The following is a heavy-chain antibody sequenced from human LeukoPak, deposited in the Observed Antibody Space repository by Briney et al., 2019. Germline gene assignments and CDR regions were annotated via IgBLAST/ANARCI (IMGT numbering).Heavy chain of an antibody. CDR3: ARDRGTQSDY. CDR1: GFTFTGYW. J-gene: IGHJ4*02. Sequence: GGSLRLSCAASGFTFTGYWMSWVRQAPGKGLEWMANLGQDGTKKYYVDSVKGRFTISRDNAKNSLYLQMDSLRPEDTAVYYCARDRGTQSDYWGQGTLVTVSS. CDR2: LGQDGTKK. V-gene: IGHV3-7*01. D-gene: IGHD3-16*01.